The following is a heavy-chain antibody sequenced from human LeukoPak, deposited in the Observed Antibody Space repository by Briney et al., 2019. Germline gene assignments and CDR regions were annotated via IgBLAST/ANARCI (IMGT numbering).Heavy chain of an antibody. CDR1: VFTFISYA. V-gene: IGHV3-30-3*01. Sequence: GGSLRLSCAASVFTFISYAMHWVGQAPGKGRGWVAVISYDGSNKYYADSVKSRFTISRDNSKNTLYLQMNSLRAEDTAVYYCARGWSYSSYWGQGTLVTVSS. D-gene: IGHD1-26*01. CDR2: ISYDGSNK. CDR3: ARGWSYSSY. J-gene: IGHJ4*02.